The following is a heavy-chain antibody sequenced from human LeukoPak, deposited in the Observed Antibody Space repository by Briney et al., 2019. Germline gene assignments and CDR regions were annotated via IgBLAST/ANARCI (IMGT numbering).Heavy chain of an antibody. CDR3: ARSAWEWERPDLTDFDY. V-gene: IGHV1-18*01. Sequence: GASVKVSCKASGYTFTSYGISWVRQAPGQGLEWMGWISAYNGNTNYAQKLQGRVTMTTDTSTSTAYMELRSLRSDDTAVYYCARSAWEWERPDLTDFDYWGQGTLVSVSS. D-gene: IGHD1-26*01. J-gene: IGHJ4*02. CDR1: GYTFTSYG. CDR2: ISAYNGNT.